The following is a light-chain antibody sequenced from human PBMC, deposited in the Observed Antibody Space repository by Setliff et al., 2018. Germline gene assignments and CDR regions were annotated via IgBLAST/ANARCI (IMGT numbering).Light chain of an antibody. Sequence: ALAQPASVSGSPGQSITISCTGTSSDVGSYNLVSWYQQHPGKAPKLMIYEVSKRPSGVSNRFSGSKSGNTASLTISGLQAEDEADYYCCSYAGSSTFVVFGGGTKVTVL. CDR1: SSDVGSYNL. J-gene: IGLJ2*01. CDR2: EVS. V-gene: IGLV2-23*02. CDR3: CSYAGSSTFVV.